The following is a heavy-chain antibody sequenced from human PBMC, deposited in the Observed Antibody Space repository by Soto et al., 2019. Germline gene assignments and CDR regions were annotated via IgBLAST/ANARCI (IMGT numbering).Heavy chain of an antibody. Sequence: QITLKESGPPLVRPTQTLTLTCSISGFSLSTSGLGVGWIRQPPGKALEFLALSYWDDDRRYRPSLRSRLTITEDTSKYQVVLKMIDMDPLDTATYSCARTPSNSSDSKRVTWYFDFWGRGTLVTVSS. CDR1: GFSLSTSGLG. J-gene: IGHJ2*01. CDR2: SYWDDDR. V-gene: IGHV2-5*02. CDR3: ARTPSNSSDSKRVTWYFDF. D-gene: IGHD6-19*01.